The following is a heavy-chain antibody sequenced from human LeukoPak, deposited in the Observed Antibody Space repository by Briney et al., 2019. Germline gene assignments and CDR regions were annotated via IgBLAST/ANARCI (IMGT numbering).Heavy chain of an antibody. CDR3: ARVFSLSVNDAFDI. J-gene: IGHJ3*02. V-gene: IGHV4-39*07. CDR1: GGSISSSSYY. D-gene: IGHD2/OR15-2a*01. Sequence: SETLSLTCTVSGGSISSSSYYWGWIRQPPGKGLEWIGSIYYSGSTNYNPSLKSRVTMSVDRSKNQFSLKLSSVTAADTAVYYCARVFSLSVNDAFDIWGQGTMVTVSS. CDR2: IYYSGST.